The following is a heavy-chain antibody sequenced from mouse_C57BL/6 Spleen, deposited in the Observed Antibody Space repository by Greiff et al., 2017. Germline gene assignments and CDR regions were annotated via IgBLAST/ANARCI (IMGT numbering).Heavy chain of an antibody. CDR1: GYTFTSYW. V-gene: IGHV1-61*01. J-gene: IGHJ2*01. Sequence: QVQLQQPGAELVRPGSSVKLSCKASGYTFTSYWMDWVKQRPGQGLEWIGNIYPSDSETNYNQKFKDKATLTVAKSSSTAYMQLSSLTSEDAAVYYCAERTAQSPGYWGQGTTLTVSS. D-gene: IGHD3-2*02. CDR2: IYPSDSET. CDR3: AERTAQSPGY.